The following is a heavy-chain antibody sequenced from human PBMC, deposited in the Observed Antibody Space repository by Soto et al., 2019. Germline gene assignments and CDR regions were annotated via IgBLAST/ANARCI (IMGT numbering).Heavy chain of an antibody. V-gene: IGHV1-24*01. D-gene: IGHD1-1*01. Sequence: ASVKVSCKVSGYTLTELSMHWVRQAPGKGREWMGGFDPEDGETIYAQKFQGRVTMTEDTSTDTAYMELSSLRSEYTAGYYCATXLLNLNDYYYYYYGIYVWGQGTTVTVSS. J-gene: IGHJ6*02. CDR1: GYTLTELS. CDR3: ATXLLNLNDYYYYYYGIYV. CDR2: FDPEDGET.